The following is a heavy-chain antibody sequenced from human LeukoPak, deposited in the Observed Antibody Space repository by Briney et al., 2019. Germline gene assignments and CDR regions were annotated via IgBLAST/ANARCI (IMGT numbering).Heavy chain of an antibody. CDR3: AKGTFGNGWDD. D-gene: IGHD6-19*01. CDR2: ISTSVGTT. CDR1: GFTFIDYG. V-gene: IGHV3-23*01. Sequence: GGSLRLSFSASGFTFIDYGMNWVRQAPGKGLEWVSGISTSVGTTNYADSVKGRFTIFTDNSKSTLYLQMNSLRAEDTAVYYCAKGTFGNGWDDWGQGTLVTVSS. J-gene: IGHJ4*02.